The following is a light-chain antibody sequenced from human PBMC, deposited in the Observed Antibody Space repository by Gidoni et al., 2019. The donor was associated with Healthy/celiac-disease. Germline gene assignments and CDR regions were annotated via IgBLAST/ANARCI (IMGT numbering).Light chain of an antibody. Sequence: SYELTQPPSVSVSPGPTASITCSGDKLGDKYACWYKQKPGQSPVLVIYQDSKRPSGIPERFSGSNSGNTATLTISGTQAMDEADYYCQAWDSSTYVVFGGGTKLTVL. CDR3: QAWDSSTYVV. CDR2: QDS. V-gene: IGLV3-1*01. J-gene: IGLJ2*01. CDR1: KLGDKY.